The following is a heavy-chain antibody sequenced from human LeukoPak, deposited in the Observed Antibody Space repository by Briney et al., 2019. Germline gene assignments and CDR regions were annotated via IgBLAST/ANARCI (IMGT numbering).Heavy chain of an antibody. V-gene: IGHV3-21*01. CDR1: GGSISSSS. Sequence: PSETLSLTCTVSGGSISSSSYYWGWIRQAPGKGLEWVSSISSSSSYIYYADSVKGRFTISRDNAKNSLYLQMNSLRAEDTAVYYCARDRSWGGGYGDYWGQGTLVTVSS. J-gene: IGHJ4*02. D-gene: IGHD5-12*01. CDR2: ISSSSSYI. CDR3: ARDRSWGGGYGDY.